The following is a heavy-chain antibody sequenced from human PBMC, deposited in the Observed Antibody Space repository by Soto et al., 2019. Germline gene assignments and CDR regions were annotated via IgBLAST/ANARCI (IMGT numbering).Heavy chain of an antibody. Sequence: VQLLESGGGLVQPGGSLRLSGAASGFTFSSLARTWSRQAPGKGRKWVSAINPSGGSTYYADSVKGRFTISRDNSKNTLFLQMNSLRAEDTAVYYCANSRYYDSSGYLVDYFFDYWGQGTLVTVSS. CDR3: ANSRYYDSSGYLVDYFFDY. V-gene: IGHV3-23*01. J-gene: IGHJ4*02. CDR2: INPSGGST. CDR1: GFTFSSLA. D-gene: IGHD3-22*01.